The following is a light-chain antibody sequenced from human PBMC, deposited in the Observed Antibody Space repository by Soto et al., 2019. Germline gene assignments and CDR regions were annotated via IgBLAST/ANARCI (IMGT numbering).Light chain of an antibody. J-gene: IGKJ5*01. Sequence: IVLTQSPGTLSFSPWESVTLSCRASQSVTSRLAWYQHKPGQAPTLLMSGASNMDSGVPVRFSGSGSGTDFTLTITRLEPEDFALYYCQQYGGSPITFGLGTRLEIK. CDR2: GAS. CDR3: QQYGGSPIT. CDR1: QSVTSR. V-gene: IGKV3-20*01.